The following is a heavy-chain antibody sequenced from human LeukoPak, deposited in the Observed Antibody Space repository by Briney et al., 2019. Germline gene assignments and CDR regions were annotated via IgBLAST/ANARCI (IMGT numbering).Heavy chain of an antibody. CDR1: GYTFTGYY. CDR2: INPNSGGT. CDR3: ARWGRHCTSGPCYYFDC. Sequence: GASVKVSCKASGYTFTGYYMHWVRQAPGQGLEWMGWINPNSGGTNYAQKFQGRVTMTRDTSISTAYMELSRLRSDDTAVYYCARWGRHCTSGPCYYFDCWGQGTLVTVSS. D-gene: IGHD2-8*01. V-gene: IGHV1-2*02. J-gene: IGHJ4*02.